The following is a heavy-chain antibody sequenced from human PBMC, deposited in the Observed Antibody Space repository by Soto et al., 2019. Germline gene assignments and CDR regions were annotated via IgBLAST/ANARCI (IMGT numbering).Heavy chain of an antibody. V-gene: IGHV4-30-2*01. CDR3: ARVKGSSGYYYVGWFDP. CDR2: IYHSGST. D-gene: IGHD3-22*01. CDR1: GGSISSGGYS. Sequence: PSETLSLTCAVSGGSISSGGYSWSWIRQPPGKGLEWIGYIYHSGSTYYNPSLKSRVTISVDRSKNQFSLKLSSVTAADTAVYYCARVKGSSGYYYVGWFDPWGQGTLVTV. J-gene: IGHJ5*02.